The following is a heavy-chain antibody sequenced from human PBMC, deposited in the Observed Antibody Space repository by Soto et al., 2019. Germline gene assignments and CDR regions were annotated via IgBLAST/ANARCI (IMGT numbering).Heavy chain of an antibody. CDR3: AREWRYFGDGAGPFNY. CDR2: ISAYNGNT. J-gene: IGHJ4*02. D-gene: IGHD3-10*01. V-gene: IGHV1-18*04. Sequence: QVQLVQSGAEVKKPGASVKVSCKASGYTFTSYGISWVRQAPGQGLEWTGWISAYNGNTNYAQKLQGRVTMTTDTSTSTAYMELRSLRSDDTAVYYCAREWRYFGDGAGPFNYWGQGTLVTVSS. CDR1: GYTFTSYG.